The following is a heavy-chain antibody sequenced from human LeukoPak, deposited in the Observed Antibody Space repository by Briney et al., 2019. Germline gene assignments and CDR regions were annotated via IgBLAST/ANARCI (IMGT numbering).Heavy chain of an antibody. CDR2: INPSGGST. CDR3: AKDIGESSSSVGGRYYYGMDV. CDR1: GYIFTSYY. J-gene: IGHJ6*02. D-gene: IGHD6-6*01. Sequence: GASVKVSCKAFGYIFTSYYMHWVRQAPGQGLEWMGIINPSGGSTSYAQKFQGRVTMNRDTSTSTVYMELSGLRSEDTAVYYCAKDIGESSSSVGGRYYYGMDVWGQGTTVTVSS. V-gene: IGHV1-46*01.